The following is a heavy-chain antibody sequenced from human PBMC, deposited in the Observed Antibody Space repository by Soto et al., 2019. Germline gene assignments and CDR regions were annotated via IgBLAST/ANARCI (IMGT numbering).Heavy chain of an antibody. CDR1: GFTFSNAW. J-gene: IGHJ4*02. D-gene: IGHD1-7*01. CDR3: TTAITAVYNWNYVS. Sequence: PGGSLRLSCAASGFTFSNAWMNWVRQAPGKGLEWVGRIKSKTDGGTTDYAAPVKGRFTISRDDSKNTLYLQMNSLKTEDTAVYYCTTAITAVYNWNYVSWGQGTLVTVSS. V-gene: IGHV3-15*07. CDR2: IKSKTDGGTT.